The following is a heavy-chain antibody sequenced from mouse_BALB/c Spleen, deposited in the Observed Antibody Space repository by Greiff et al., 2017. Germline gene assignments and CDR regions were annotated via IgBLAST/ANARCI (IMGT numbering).Heavy chain of an antibody. V-gene: IGHV1-67*01. CDR1: GYTFTDYA. Sequence: VQLQQSGPELVKPGASVRISCKGSGYTFTDYAMHWVKQSHAKSLEWIGVISTYYGDASYNQKFKGKATMTVDKSSSTAYMELARLTSEDSAIYYCARTLLRLRNYAMDYWGQGTSVTVSS. D-gene: IGHD1-2*01. J-gene: IGHJ4*01. CDR2: ISTYYGDA. CDR3: ARTLLRLRNYAMDY.